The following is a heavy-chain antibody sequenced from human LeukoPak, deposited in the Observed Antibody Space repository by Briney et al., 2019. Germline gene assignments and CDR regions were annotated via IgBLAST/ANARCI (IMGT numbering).Heavy chain of an antibody. Sequence: SVKVSCKASGYTFTSYGISWVRQAPGQGLEWMGGIIPIFGTANYAQKFQGRVTITADESTSTAYMELSSLRSEDTAVYYCARDPPTVTTPYWYFDLWGRGTLVTVSS. J-gene: IGHJ2*01. CDR1: GYTFTSYG. D-gene: IGHD4-17*01. CDR3: ARDPPTVTTPYWYFDL. V-gene: IGHV1-69*13. CDR2: IIPIFGTA.